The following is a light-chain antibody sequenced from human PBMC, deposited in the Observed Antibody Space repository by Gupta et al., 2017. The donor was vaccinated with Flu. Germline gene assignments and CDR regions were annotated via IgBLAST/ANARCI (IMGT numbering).Light chain of an antibody. CDR2: AAS. J-gene: IGKJ1*01. Sequence: DIQMTRSPSSLSASVGDRVTITCRASQSISSYLNWYQQKPGKAPKLLIYAASSLQSGVPSRFSGSGSGTDFTLTISSLQPEDFATYYCQQSDSTQWTFGQGTKVEIK. V-gene: IGKV1-39*01. CDR1: QSISSY. CDR3: QQSDSTQWT.